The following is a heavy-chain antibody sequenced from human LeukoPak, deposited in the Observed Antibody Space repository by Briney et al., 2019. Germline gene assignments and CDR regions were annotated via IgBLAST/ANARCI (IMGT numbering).Heavy chain of an antibody. Sequence: GGSLRLSCAPSGFTFSSYAMHWVRQAPGKGLEWGADISYDGSNKYYADSVKGRFTISRDNSKNTLYLQMNSLRAEDTAVYYCAREAPYYFDYWGQGTLVTVSS. CDR1: GFTFSSYA. CDR2: ISYDGSNK. CDR3: AREAPYYFDY. J-gene: IGHJ4*02. V-gene: IGHV3-30*04.